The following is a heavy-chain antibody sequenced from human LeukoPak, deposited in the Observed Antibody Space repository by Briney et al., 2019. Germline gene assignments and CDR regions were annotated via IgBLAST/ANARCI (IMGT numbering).Heavy chain of an antibody. J-gene: IGHJ4*02. Sequence: PGGSLRLSCAASGFTFSSYGMSWVRQAPGKGLEWVANIKQDGSEKYYVDSVKGRFTISRDNAKNSLYLQMNSLRAEDTAVYYCARRDYYFDYWGQGTLVTVSS. CDR1: GFTFSSYG. V-gene: IGHV3-7*01. CDR3: ARRDYYFDY. CDR2: IKQDGSEK. D-gene: IGHD2-21*02.